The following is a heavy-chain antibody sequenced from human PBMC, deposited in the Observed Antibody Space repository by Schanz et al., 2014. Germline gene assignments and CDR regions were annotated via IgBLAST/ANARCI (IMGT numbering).Heavy chain of an antibody. J-gene: IGHJ4*02. D-gene: IGHD5-12*01. Sequence: QVQLVQSGAEVKKPGASVKVSCKASGYSFISHAIHWVRQAPGQRLEWMGWINPNSGDTNYAQKLQGRVTMTTDTSTSTAYMELRSLRSDDTAVYYCARDFSAYVGNYFDYWGQGTLVTVSS. CDR3: ARDFSAYVGNYFDY. CDR1: GYSFISHA. V-gene: IGHV1-3*01. CDR2: INPNSGDT.